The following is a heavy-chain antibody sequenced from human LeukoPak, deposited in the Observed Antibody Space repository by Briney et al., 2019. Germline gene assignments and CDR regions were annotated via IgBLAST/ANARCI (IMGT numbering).Heavy chain of an antibody. D-gene: IGHD3-3*01. CDR3: AKDINRYYDFWSGYYKN. CDR2: ISGSGGST. Sequence: GALRLSCAASGFTFSSYAMSWVRQAPGKGLEWVSAISGSGGSTYYADSVKGRFTISRDNSKNTLYLQMNSLRAEDTAVYYCAKDINRYYDFWSGYYKNWGQGTLVTASS. CDR1: GFTFSSYA. V-gene: IGHV3-23*01. J-gene: IGHJ4*02.